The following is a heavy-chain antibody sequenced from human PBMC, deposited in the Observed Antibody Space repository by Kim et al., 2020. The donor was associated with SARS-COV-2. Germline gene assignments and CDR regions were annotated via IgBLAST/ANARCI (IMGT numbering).Heavy chain of an antibody. Sequence: SVKVSCKASGGTFSSYAISWVRQAPGQGLEWMGGIIPIFGTANYAQKFQGRVTITADESTSTAYMELSSLRSEDTAVYYCAHIPYIVATKGVFGYFDYWGQGTLVTVSS. V-gene: IGHV1-69*13. CDR2: IIPIFGTA. CDR3: AHIPYIVATKGVFGYFDY. CDR1: GGTFSSYA. D-gene: IGHD5-12*01. J-gene: IGHJ4*02.